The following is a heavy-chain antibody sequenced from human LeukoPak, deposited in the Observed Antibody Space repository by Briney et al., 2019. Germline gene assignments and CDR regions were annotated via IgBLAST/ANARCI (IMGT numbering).Heavy chain of an antibody. CDR1: GGTFSSYA. CDR3: ARDEGPSYHVFDI. J-gene: IGHJ3*02. Sequence: GASVKVSCKASGGTFSSYAISWVRQAPGQGLEWMGRIIPILGVTNYAQKFQGIITITADKSTPTAYMELSSLRSEDTAVYYCARDEGPSYHVFDIWGQGTVVIVSS. CDR2: IIPILGVT. D-gene: IGHD2-21*01. V-gene: IGHV1-69*04.